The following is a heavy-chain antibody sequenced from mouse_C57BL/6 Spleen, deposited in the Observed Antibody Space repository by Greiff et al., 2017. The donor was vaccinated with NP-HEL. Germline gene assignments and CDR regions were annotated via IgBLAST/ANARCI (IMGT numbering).Heavy chain of an antibody. CDR2: INPSSGYT. J-gene: IGHJ2*01. Sequence: QVHVKQSGAELARPGASVKMSCKASGYTFTSYTMHWVKQRPGQGLEWIGYINPSSGYTKYNQKFKDKATLTADKSSSTAYMQLSSLTSEDSAVYYCARSWDDDYWGQGTTLTVSS. CDR1: GYTFTSYT. CDR3: ARSWDDDY. D-gene: IGHD4-1*01. V-gene: IGHV1-4*01.